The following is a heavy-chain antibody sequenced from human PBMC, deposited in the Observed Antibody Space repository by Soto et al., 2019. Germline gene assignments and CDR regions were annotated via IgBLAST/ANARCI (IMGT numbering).Heavy chain of an antibody. CDR3: ARDIGSYAYAEGY. CDR2: VYSSGTT. Sequence: PSETLSLTCSVSGGSINSYWWSWIRQPAGKGLEWIGRVYSSGTTDYNPSLNSRATMSVETSKNPFSLKLTSVTAADTAVYYCARDIGSYAYAEGYWGQGIQVTVSS. V-gene: IGHV4-4*07. D-gene: IGHD2-2*01. CDR1: GGSINSYW. J-gene: IGHJ4*02.